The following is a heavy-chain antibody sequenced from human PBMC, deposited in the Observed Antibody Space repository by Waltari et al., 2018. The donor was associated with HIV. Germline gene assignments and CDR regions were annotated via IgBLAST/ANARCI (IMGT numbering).Heavy chain of an antibody. D-gene: IGHD3-10*01. J-gene: IGHJ5*02. CDR2: IYPDDTT. V-gene: IGHV3-53*01. Sequence: AESGGRLIQPGGSLGLSCTASTFSVSGKPVTWIRHTPGGSLEWVAVIYPDDTTHYADSVSGRFTISRAKSRTTVLLLMNGLFVDDTATYFCATGVRYYGPWGQGTRVTVSS. CDR1: TFSVSGKP. CDR3: ATGVRYYGP.